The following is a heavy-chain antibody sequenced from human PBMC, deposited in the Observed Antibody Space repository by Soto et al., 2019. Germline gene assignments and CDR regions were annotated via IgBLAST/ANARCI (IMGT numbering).Heavy chain of an antibody. CDR2: AYHSWST. CDR3: ARTYCIGGDCSPGSNYFDP. J-gene: IGHJ5*02. Sequence: PSETLSPTCTVAGVYISNYYWAWIRQPPGKGLEWIGHAYHSWSTSYSPSLKSRVTMSVDTSKNQFSLRLNSVTAADAAVYYCARTYCIGGDCSPGSNYFDPWGQGTLVTVPS. V-gene: IGHV4-59*01. D-gene: IGHD2-15*01. CDR1: GVYISNYY.